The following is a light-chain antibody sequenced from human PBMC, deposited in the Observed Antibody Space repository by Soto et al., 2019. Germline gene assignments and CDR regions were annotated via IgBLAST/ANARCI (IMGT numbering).Light chain of an antibody. V-gene: IGLV2-14*01. Sequence: QSALTQPASVSGSPGQSITISCTGTSSDVGAYNYVSWYQQHPGKAPKVMIYEVSNRPSGVSNRFSGSKSGNTASLTISGLHAEDEADYYCSSYTSSITYVFGTGTKLTVL. CDR2: EVS. J-gene: IGLJ1*01. CDR1: SSDVGAYNY. CDR3: SSYTSSITYV.